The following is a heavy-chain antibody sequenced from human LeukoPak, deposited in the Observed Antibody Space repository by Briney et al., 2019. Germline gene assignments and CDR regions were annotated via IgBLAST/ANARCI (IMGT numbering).Heavy chain of an antibody. Sequence: ASVKVSCKASGYTFTSYDINWVRQATGQGLEWMGWMNPNSGNTGYAQKFQGRVTITRNTSISTAYMELSSLRSEDTAVYYCARDSLKYNTAMANVWWFDPWGQGTLVTVSS. CDR1: GYTFTSYD. V-gene: IGHV1-8*03. CDR2: MNPNSGNT. J-gene: IGHJ5*02. CDR3: ARDSLKYNTAMANVWWFDP. D-gene: IGHD5-18*01.